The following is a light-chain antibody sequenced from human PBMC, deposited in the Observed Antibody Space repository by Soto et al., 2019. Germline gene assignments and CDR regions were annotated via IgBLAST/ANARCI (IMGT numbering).Light chain of an antibody. CDR1: SSNIGAGYE. J-gene: IGLJ2*01. CDR2: GNS. Sequence: QSVLTQPPSVSGAPGQRVTISCTGSSSNIGAGYEIRWYQQLPGTAPKLLIYGNSNRPSGVPDRFSGSKSGTSASLAITGLQAEDEADYYCQSYDSSLSVVFGGGTKLTVL. CDR3: QSYDSSLSVV. V-gene: IGLV1-40*01.